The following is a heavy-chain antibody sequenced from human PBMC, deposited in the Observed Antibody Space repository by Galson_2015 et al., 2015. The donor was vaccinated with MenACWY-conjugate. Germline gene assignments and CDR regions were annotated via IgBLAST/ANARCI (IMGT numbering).Heavy chain of an antibody. Sequence: SVKVSCKASGYTSTTDSIHWVRQAPGQGLEWMGRINPSSGTTTYAQKFQGRVTVTRDTSYMELYSLRSEDTAVYYCAGRNSSGGRGDFDYGGQGTLVPVAS. V-gene: IGHV1-46*01. CDR2: INPSSGTT. CDR3: AGRNSSGGRGDFDY. CDR1: GYTSTTDS. D-gene: IGHD3-22*01. J-gene: IGHJ4*02.